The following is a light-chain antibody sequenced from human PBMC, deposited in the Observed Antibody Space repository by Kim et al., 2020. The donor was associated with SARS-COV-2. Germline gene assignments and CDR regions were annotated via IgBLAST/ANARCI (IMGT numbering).Light chain of an antibody. Sequence: SASVGGRVTITCRAPQSSKNALGWYEQKPGQAPKRLIYAASTLQRGVPSRFRGSGSGKDFTLTINSLQPEDFATYYCLQYNSYPYTFGQGTKLEI. CDR1: QSSKNA. CDR3: LQYNSYPYT. CDR2: AAS. J-gene: IGKJ2*01. V-gene: IGKV1-17*01.